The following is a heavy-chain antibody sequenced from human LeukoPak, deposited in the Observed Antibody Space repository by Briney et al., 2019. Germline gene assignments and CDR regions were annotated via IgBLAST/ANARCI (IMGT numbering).Heavy chain of an antibody. V-gene: IGHV3-64D*06. CDR3: VKVALGATFDS. CDR2: INSNGGDT. Sequence: GGFLRLSCAASGFTFTNAYMTWVRQAPGKGLEYVSGINSNGGDTHHADSVKGRFTISRDNSKNTLYLQMTSLRADDTAVYYCVKVALGATFDSWGQGTLVTVSS. CDR1: GFTFTNAY. J-gene: IGHJ4*02. D-gene: IGHD1-26*01.